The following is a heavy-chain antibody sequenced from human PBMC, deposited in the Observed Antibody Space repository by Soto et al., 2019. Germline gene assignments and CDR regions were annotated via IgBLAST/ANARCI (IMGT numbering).Heavy chain of an antibody. Sequence: QVQLQQWGAGLLKPSETLSLTCAVYGGSFSGYYWSWIRQPPGKGLEWIGEINHSGSTNYNPSLKSRVTISVDTSKNQFSLKLSSVTAADTAVYYCARGSSWYGIDYWGQGTLVTVS. CDR1: GGSFSGYY. D-gene: IGHD6-13*01. J-gene: IGHJ4*02. V-gene: IGHV4-34*01. CDR2: INHSGST. CDR3: ARGSSWYGIDY.